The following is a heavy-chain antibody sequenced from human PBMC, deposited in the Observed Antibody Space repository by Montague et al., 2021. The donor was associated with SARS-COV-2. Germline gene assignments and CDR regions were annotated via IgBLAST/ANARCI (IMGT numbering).Heavy chain of an antibody. CDR2: INRRGST. Sequence: SETLSLTYAVYDGSFSDYSWTWIRQPPGKGLEWIGEINRRGSTNYNPSPKSRVTISVDTSKNQFSLKMTSVTAADTAVYYCARGRQHINMVVVVVTGGEYYFDFWGQGTLVAVSS. J-gene: IGHJ4*02. V-gene: IGHV4-34*01. D-gene: IGHD3-22*01. CDR3: ARGRQHINMVVVVVTGGEYYFDF. CDR1: DGSFSDYS.